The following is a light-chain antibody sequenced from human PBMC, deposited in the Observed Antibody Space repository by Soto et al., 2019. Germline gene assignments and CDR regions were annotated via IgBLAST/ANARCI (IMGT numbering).Light chain of an antibody. CDR2: AAS. V-gene: IGKV1-12*01. CDR1: QDINNR. Sequence: DIQMTQAPSSVSASLGDRVTITCRASQDINNRVAWFQQRPGRAPKYLIQAASILQSGFPARFSATGSGTDFTLTIDSLQPEDFATYYCLQVKNFPRTFGQGTKLEIK. CDR3: LQVKNFPRT. J-gene: IGKJ1*01.